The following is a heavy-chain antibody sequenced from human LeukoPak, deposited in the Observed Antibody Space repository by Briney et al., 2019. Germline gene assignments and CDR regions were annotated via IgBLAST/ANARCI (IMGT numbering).Heavy chain of an antibody. D-gene: IGHD3-22*01. V-gene: IGHV4-34*01. CDR2: INHSGST. J-gene: IGHJ3*02. CDR3: ARANYYDRSGRAFDT. Sequence: PSETLSLTCAVYGGSFSGYYWSWIRQPPGKGLEWIGEINHSGSTNYNPSLKSRVTISVDTSKNQFSLKLSSVTAADTAVYYCARANYYDRSGRAFDTWGQGTMVTVSS. CDR1: GGSFSGYY.